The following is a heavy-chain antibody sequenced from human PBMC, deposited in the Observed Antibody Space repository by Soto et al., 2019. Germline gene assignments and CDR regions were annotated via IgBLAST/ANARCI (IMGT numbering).Heavy chain of an antibody. J-gene: IGHJ6*02. Sequence: ASVKVSCKASGYTFTSYGISWVRQAPGQGLEWMGWISAYNGNTNYAQKLQGRVTMTTDTSTSTAYMELRSLRSDDTAVYYCARIGRITIFGVVPPPVSNADVWGQGTTVTVSS. CDR3: ARIGRITIFGVVPPPVSNADV. V-gene: IGHV1-18*01. CDR1: GYTFTSYG. D-gene: IGHD3-3*01. CDR2: ISAYNGNT.